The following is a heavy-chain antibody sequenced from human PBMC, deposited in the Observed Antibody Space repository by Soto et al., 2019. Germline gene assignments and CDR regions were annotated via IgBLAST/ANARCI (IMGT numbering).Heavy chain of an antibody. V-gene: IGHV1-3*01. CDR2: INAGNGNT. D-gene: IGHD2-15*01. Sequence: GPVKVFCKASGYNFSSSGLDLGRQAPRKKIEWMGWINAGNGNTKYSQKFQGRVTITRDTSASTAYMELSSLRSEDTAVYYCARVRLGYCSGGSCYWFDPWGQGTLVTVSS. CDR1: GYNFSSSG. CDR3: ARVRLGYCSGGSCYWFDP. J-gene: IGHJ5*02.